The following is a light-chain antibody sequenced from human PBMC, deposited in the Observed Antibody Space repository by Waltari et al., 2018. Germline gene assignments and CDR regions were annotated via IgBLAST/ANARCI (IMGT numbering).Light chain of an antibody. CDR2: DGS. Sequence: QSALTQPASVSGSPGQSITISCTGTSSDVGGYNYVSWYQQHPGKAPKFMIYDGSQRPSGVSYRFSGSKSGNPASLTISGLQAEEEADYYCSSYTSNNIWVFGGGTKLTVL. V-gene: IGLV2-14*01. J-gene: IGLJ3*02. CDR3: SSYTSNNIWV. CDR1: SSDVGGYNY.